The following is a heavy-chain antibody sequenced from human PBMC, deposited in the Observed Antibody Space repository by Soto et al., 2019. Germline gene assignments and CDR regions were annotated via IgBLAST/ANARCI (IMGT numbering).Heavy chain of an antibody. Sequence: SETLSLTCTVSGGSIISSIYYWSSIRHLPGKGLEWIGSNYKSGSTYYNTSLKSRVTISVDTSKNQFSLKLSSFTAADTAVYYCARHSSGGPYYHDSSGYYYFDYWGQGTLVT. V-gene: IGHV4-39*01. CDR1: GGSIISSIYY. CDR2: NYKSGST. CDR3: ARHSSGGPYYHDSSGYYYFDY. J-gene: IGHJ4*02. D-gene: IGHD3-22*01.